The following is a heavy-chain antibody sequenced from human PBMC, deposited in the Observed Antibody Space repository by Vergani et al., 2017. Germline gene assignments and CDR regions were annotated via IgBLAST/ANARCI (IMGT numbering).Heavy chain of an antibody. V-gene: IGHV4-59*01. D-gene: IGHD6-13*01. CDR3: ARTIIAAAGEYFDL. CDR1: GGPISSYY. CDR2: IYYSGRT. Sequence: QVQLQESGPGLVTPSETLSPTCTVSGGPISSYYWSWIRQPPGKGLEWIGFIYYSGRTNYNPSLKSGVTISVDTSMNQFSLKLSSVPAADPAVYYCARTIIAAAGEYFDLWGRGTLVTVSS. J-gene: IGHJ2*01.